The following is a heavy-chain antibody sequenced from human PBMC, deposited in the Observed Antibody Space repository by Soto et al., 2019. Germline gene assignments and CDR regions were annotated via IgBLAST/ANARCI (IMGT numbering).Heavy chain of an antibody. J-gene: IGHJ6*02. D-gene: IGHD3-3*01. CDR3: ARDYDFWSGYPYGMDV. V-gene: IGHV3-33*01. CDR2: IWYDGSNK. Sequence: PGGSLRLSCAASGFTFSSYGMHWVRQAPGKGLEWVAVIWYDGSNKYYADSVKGRFTISRDNSKNTLYLQMNSLRAEDTAVYYCARDYDFWSGYPYGMDVWGQGTTVTVSS. CDR1: GFTFSSYG.